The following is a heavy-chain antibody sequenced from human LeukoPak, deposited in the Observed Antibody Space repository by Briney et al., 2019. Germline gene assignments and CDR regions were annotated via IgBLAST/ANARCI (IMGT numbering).Heavy chain of an antibody. CDR3: AKDGQNGSGSYPFAY. V-gene: IGHV4-59*01. Sequence: SETLSLTCTVSGGSIRSYYWNWMRQPPGKGLEWSGYISYSGSNNYNPSRKIRVTISVDTSKNQISLKLSSVTAADAAVYYCAKDGQNGSGSYPFAYWGQGTLVTVSS. CDR1: GGSIRSYY. J-gene: IGHJ4*02. D-gene: IGHD3-10*01. CDR2: ISYSGSN.